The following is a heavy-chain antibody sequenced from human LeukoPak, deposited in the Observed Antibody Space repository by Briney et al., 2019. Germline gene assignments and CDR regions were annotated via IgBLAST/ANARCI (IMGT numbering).Heavy chain of an antibody. D-gene: IGHD5-12*01. J-gene: IGHJ5*02. CDR1: GFTFSSYG. V-gene: IGHV3-33*01. CDR3: ARDHLASHKAPNWFDP. CDR2: IWYDGSNK. Sequence: GGSLRLSCAASGFTFSSYGMHWVRQAPGKGLEWVAVIWYDGSNKYYADSVKGRFTISRDNSKSTLYLQMNSLRAEDTAVYYCARDHLASHKAPNWFDPWGQGTLVTVSS.